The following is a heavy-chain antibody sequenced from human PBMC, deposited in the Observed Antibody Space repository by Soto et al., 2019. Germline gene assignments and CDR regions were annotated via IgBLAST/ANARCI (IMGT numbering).Heavy chain of an antibody. J-gene: IGHJ6*03. Sequence: PVESLKISCKGSGYSFTSYWIGWVRQMPGKGLEWMGIIYPGDSDTRYSPSFQGQVTISADKSIRTAYLQWSRLKASDTAMYYCARLRENGVYPDEEQWLVRGYMDVWGNGPTVTVSS. CDR3: ARLRENGVYPDEEQWLVRGYMDV. V-gene: IGHV5-51*01. CDR1: GYSFTSYW. D-gene: IGHD6-19*01. CDR2: IYPGDSDT.